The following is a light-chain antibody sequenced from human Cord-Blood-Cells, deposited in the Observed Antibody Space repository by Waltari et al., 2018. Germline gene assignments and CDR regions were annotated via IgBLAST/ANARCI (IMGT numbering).Light chain of an antibody. CDR1: SSAVGSYNL. Sequence: QSALTQPASVSGSPGQSITISRTGTSSAVGSYNLASWYQQHPGKAPKLMVSEGSKRASGGSTRFAGAKSGNSAARTITGLEAEDEADDYCCSYAGSSTWVFGGGTKLTVL. J-gene: IGLJ3*02. CDR3: CSYAGSSTWV. CDR2: EGS. V-gene: IGLV2-23*01.